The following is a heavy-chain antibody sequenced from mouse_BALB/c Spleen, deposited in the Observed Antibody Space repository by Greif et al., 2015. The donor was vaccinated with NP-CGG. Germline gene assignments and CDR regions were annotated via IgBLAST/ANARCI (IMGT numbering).Heavy chain of an antibody. V-gene: IGHV1-14*01. CDR3: ARCYDDYVYWYFDV. CDR1: GYTFTSYV. J-gene: IGHJ1*01. Sequence: VQLQQSGPELVKPGASVKMSCKASGYTFTSYVMHWVKQKPGQGLEWIGYINPYNDGTKYNEKFKGKATLTSDKSSXTAYMELSSLTSEDSAVYYCARCYDDYVYWYFDVWGAGTTVTVSS. D-gene: IGHD2-4*01. CDR2: INPYNDGT.